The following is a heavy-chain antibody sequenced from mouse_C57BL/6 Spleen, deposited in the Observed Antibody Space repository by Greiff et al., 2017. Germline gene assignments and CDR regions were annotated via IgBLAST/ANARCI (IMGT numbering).Heavy chain of an antibody. V-gene: IGHV5-9-1*02. CDR1: GFTFSSYA. CDR3: TRGGYGSSPWYFDV. Sequence: EVQGVESGEGLVKPGGSLKLSCAASGFTFSSYAMSWVRQTPEKRLEWVAYISSGGDYIYYADTVKGRFTISRDNARNTLYLQMSSLKSEDTAMYYCTRGGYGSSPWYFDVGGTGTTVTVSS. J-gene: IGHJ1*03. D-gene: IGHD1-1*01. CDR2: ISSGGDYI.